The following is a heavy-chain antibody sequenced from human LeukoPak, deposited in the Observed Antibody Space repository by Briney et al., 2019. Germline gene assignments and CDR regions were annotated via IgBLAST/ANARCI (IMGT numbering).Heavy chain of an antibody. CDR1: GYSFTSYW. CDR2: MYPGDSDT. CDR3: ARQEQQLALDY. Sequence: GESLKISCKGSGYSFTSYWIGWVRQLPGKGLEWMGIMYPGDSDTRYSPSFQGQVNISADKSISTAYLQWSSLKASDTAMYYCARQEQQLALDYWGQGTLVTVSS. J-gene: IGHJ4*02. D-gene: IGHD6-13*01. V-gene: IGHV5-51*01.